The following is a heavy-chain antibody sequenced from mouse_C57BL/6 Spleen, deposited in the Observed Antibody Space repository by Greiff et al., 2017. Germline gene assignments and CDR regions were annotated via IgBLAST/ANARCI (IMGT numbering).Heavy chain of an antibody. CDR3: ARGLRLRAMDY. Sequence: VQLQQSGPELVKPGASVKISCKASGYAFSSSWMNWVKQRPGKGLEWIGRIYPGDGDTNYNGKFKGKATLTADKSSSTAYMQLSSLTSEDSAVYFCARGLRLRAMDYWGQGTSVTVSS. V-gene: IGHV1-82*01. CDR1: GYAFSSSW. CDR2: IYPGDGDT. J-gene: IGHJ4*01. D-gene: IGHD3-2*02.